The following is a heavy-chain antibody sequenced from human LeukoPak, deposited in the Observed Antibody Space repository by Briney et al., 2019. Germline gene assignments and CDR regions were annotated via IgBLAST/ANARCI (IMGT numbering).Heavy chain of an antibody. CDR2: INPSGGST. CDR1: GYTFTSYY. V-gene: IGHV1-46*01. D-gene: IGHD3-16*01. J-gene: IGHJ4*02. Sequence: ASVKVSCKASGYTFTSYYMHWVRQAPGQGLEWMGIINPSGGSTSYAQKFQGRVTMTGDTSTSTVYMELSSLRSEDTAVYYCARDSREAVWGSYVIGDYWGQGTLVTVSS. CDR3: ARDSREAVWGSYVIGDY.